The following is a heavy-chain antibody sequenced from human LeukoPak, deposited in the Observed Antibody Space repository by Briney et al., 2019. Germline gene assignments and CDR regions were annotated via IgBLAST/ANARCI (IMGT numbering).Heavy chain of an antibody. CDR1: GFTFSSYA. CDR2: ISYDGSNK. J-gene: IGHJ6*02. Sequence: PGGSLRLSCAASGFTFSSYAMHWVRQAPGKGLEWVAVISYDGSNKYYADSVKGRFTISRDNSKNTLYLQMNSLRAEDTAVYYCARGPIGIRYFDWLLTRYYYYGMDVWGQGTTVTVSS. CDR3: ARGPIGIRYFDWLLTRYYYYGMDV. V-gene: IGHV3-30*04. D-gene: IGHD3-9*01.